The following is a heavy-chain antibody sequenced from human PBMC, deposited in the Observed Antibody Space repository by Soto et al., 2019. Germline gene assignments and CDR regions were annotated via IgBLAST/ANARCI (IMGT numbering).Heavy chain of an antibody. D-gene: IGHD6-19*01. J-gene: IGHJ6*02. CDR2: ISYDGSNK. V-gene: IGHV3-30*03. CDR3: ARPPSGYSSGWYGYYYYYGMDV. Sequence: GGSMRLSCAASGFTFSSYGMHWVRQAPGKGLEWVAVISYDGSNKYYADSVKGRFTISRDNSKNTLYLQMNSLRAEDTAVYYCARPPSGYSSGWYGYYYYYGMDVWGQGTTVTVSS. CDR1: GFTFSSYG.